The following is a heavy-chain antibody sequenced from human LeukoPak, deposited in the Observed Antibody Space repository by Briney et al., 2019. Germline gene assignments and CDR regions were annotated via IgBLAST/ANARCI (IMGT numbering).Heavy chain of an antibody. CDR2: ISGSGGST. Sequence: PGGSLRLSCAASGFTFSSYAMSWVRQAPGKGLEWVSAISGSGGSTYYADSVKGRFTISRDNSKNTLYLQMNSLRAEDTAVYYCAKSSRRRYGDYAVFDYWGQGTLVTVSS. CDR1: GFTFSSYA. D-gene: IGHD4-17*01. J-gene: IGHJ4*02. V-gene: IGHV3-23*01. CDR3: AKSSRRRYGDYAVFDY.